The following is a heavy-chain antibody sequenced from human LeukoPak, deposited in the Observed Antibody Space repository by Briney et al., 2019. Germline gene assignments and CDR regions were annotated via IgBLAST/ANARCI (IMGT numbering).Heavy chain of an antibody. J-gene: IGHJ5*02. CDR2: ISAYNGNT. CDR3: ARDIAIFGVVIINWFDP. V-gene: IGHV1-18*01. Sequence: ASVKVSCKASGYTFTSYGISWVRQAPGQGLEWMGWISAYNGNTNYAQKLQGRVTMTTDTSTSTAYMELRSLRSDDTAVYYCARDIAIFGVVIINWFDPWGQGTLVTVSS. CDR1: GYTFTSYG. D-gene: IGHD3-3*01.